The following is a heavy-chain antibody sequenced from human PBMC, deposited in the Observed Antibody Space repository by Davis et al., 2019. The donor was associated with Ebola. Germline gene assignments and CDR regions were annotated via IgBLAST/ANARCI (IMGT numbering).Heavy chain of an antibody. Sequence: SETLSLTCAVSGGSISSSNWWNWVRQPPGKGLEWIVEIYHSGSSNYNPSLRSRVTISVDKSNNQFSLKLTSVTAADTAVYYCARGQMRSRAFDIWSQGTMVTVSP. D-gene: IGHD5-24*01. CDR3: ARGQMRSRAFDI. CDR2: IYHSGSS. CDR1: GGSISSSNW. V-gene: IGHV4-4*02. J-gene: IGHJ3*02.